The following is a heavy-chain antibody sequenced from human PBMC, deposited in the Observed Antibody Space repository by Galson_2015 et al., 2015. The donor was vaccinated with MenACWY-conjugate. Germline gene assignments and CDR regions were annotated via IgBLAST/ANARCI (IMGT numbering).Heavy chain of an antibody. Sequence: SLRLSCAASGFTFSSYAMSWVRQAPGKGLEWVSAISGSGGSTYCADSVKGRFTISRDNSKNTLYLQMNSLRAEDTAVYYCAKGLGATSYYYYVMDVWGQGTTVPVSS. J-gene: IGHJ6*02. CDR1: GFTFSSYA. V-gene: IGHV3-23*01. D-gene: IGHD1-26*01. CDR3: AKGLGATSYYYYVMDV. CDR2: ISGSGGST.